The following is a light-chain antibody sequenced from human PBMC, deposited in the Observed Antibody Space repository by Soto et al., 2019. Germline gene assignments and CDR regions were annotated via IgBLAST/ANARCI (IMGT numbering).Light chain of an antibody. CDR1: QNIYYN. V-gene: IGKV3-15*01. CDR2: RAS. Sequence: IVMTQSRATRSVSPGESATLSCRASQNIYYNVAWYQHRPGQAPRLLIYRASTRATGVPARFSGSGSGTEFTLTISSLQSEDFTVYSCLQYHNLWAFGQGTKVDIK. J-gene: IGKJ1*01. CDR3: LQYHNLWA.